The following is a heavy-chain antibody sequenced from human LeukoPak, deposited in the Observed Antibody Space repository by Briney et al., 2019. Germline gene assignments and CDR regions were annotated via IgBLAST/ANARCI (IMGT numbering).Heavy chain of an antibody. Sequence: SSETLSLTCAVSGYSISSGYYWGWIRQPPGKGQEWLGSIYHSGSTYYNPSLNSRGTISVDTSKNQFSLKLKSVTAADTAMYLYCSVGHVGELYFDIWGQGTMVTVSS. V-gene: IGHV4-38-2*01. CDR2: IYHSGST. CDR3: CSVGHVGELYFDI. CDR1: GYSISSGYY. J-gene: IGHJ4*01. D-gene: IGHD2-15*01.